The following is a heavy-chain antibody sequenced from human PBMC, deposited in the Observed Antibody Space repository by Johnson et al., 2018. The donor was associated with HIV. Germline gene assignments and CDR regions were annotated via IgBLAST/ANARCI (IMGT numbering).Heavy chain of an antibody. D-gene: IGHD6-13*01. J-gene: IGHJ3*02. CDR2: ISSSGRTI. CDR3: AKDAAAAALRAFDN. CDR1: GFTFSDYY. V-gene: IGHV3-11*04. Sequence: QVQLVESGGGLVQPGGSLRLSCAASGFTFSDYYMTWIRQAPGKGLESISYISSSGRTIYYADSVKGRFTMSRDNAKKSLYLQMNSLRAEDTAVYYCAKDAAAAALRAFDNWGQGTMVTVSS.